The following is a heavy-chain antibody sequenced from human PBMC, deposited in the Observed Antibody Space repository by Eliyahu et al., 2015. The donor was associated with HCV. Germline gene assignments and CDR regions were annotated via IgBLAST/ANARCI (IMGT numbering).Heavy chain of an antibody. CDR3: ARDGYNYSPGDY. CDR2: ISGSGSTI. CDR1: GFXFSDXY. V-gene: IGHV3-11*01. D-gene: IGHD5-24*01. J-gene: IGHJ4*02. Sequence: QVQLVESGGGLVKPGGSLRLSCXAXGFXFSDXYMTWIRQAPGKGLEWVSYISGSGSTIYYADSVKGRFTISRDNAKNSLYLQMNSLRAEDTAVYYCARDGYNYSPGDYWGQGTLVTVSS.